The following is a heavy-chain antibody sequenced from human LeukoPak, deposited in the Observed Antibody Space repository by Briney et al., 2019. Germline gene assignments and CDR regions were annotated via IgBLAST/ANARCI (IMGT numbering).Heavy chain of an antibody. CDR1: GFTFSSYA. V-gene: IGHV3-23*01. Sequence: GGSLRLSCAASGFTFSSYAMTWVRQAPGKGLEWVSGISGSGDSTYYADSVRGRFTISRDNSKNTLYLQMNSLRAEDTAVYYCAKGIRSSSWYCFDYWGQGTLVSVSS. CDR2: ISGSGDST. D-gene: IGHD6-13*01. CDR3: AKGIRSSSWYCFDY. J-gene: IGHJ4*02.